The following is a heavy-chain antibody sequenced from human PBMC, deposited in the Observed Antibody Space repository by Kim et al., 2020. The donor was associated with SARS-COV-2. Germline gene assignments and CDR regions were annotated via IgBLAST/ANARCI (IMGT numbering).Heavy chain of an antibody. D-gene: IGHD3-22*01. CDR3: ARYSSGYYYTDFDY. J-gene: IGHJ4*02. Sequence: NPSLKSRVTISVDTSKNQFSLKLSSVTAADTAVYYCARYSSGYYYTDFDYWGQGTLVTVSS. V-gene: IGHV4-59*01.